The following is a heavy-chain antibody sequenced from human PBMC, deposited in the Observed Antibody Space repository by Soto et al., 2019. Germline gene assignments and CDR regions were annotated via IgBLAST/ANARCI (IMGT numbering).Heavy chain of an antibody. Sequence: QVQLVQSGAEVKRPGSSVKVSCKASGDTFNFYSINWVRQAPGLGLEWMGRVNPILSMSNYAQRFQGRVTKSADKATSTACVELSGLRSEDPAIDYGATRSGSGYRAFDGWGQGARVTVSS. J-gene: IGHJ4*02. CDR3: ATRSGSGYRAFDG. CDR1: GDTFNFYS. D-gene: IGHD2-15*01. CDR2: VNPILSMS. V-gene: IGHV1-69*04.